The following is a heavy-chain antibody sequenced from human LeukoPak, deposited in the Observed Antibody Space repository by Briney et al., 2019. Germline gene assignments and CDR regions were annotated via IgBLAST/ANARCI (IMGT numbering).Heavy chain of an antibody. V-gene: IGHV1-18*01. CDR2: TSAYNGNT. CDR1: GPTFTSYG. D-gene: IGHD3-22*01. J-gene: IGHJ4*02. CDR3: ARAEGSYYYDSSGYFSG. Sequence: GASVKVFCKASGPTFTSYGISWVRQAPGQGLEWMGWTSAYNGNTNYAQKLQGRVTMTTDTSTSTAYMELRSLRSDDTAVYYCARAEGSYYYDSSGYFSGWGQGTLVTVSS.